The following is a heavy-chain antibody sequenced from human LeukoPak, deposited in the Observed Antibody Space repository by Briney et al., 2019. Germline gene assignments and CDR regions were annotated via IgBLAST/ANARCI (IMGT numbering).Heavy chain of an antibody. Sequence: PSETLSLTCAVSGGSISSSNWWSWVRQPPGKGLDWIGEIYHSGSTNYNPSLKSRVAISVDKSKNQFSLKLSSVTAADTAVYYCARVRLADYYDSSGYSGGPYFDYWGQGTLVTVSS. J-gene: IGHJ4*02. V-gene: IGHV4-4*02. D-gene: IGHD3-22*01. CDR3: ARVRLADYYDSSGYSGGPYFDY. CDR1: GGSISSSNW. CDR2: IYHSGST.